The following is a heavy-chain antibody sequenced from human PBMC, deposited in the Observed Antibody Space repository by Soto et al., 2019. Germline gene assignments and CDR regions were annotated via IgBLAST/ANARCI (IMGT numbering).Heavy chain of an antibody. J-gene: IGHJ4*02. CDR1: GFTFSSYA. CDR2: ISGSGGST. CDR3: AKVGKVKIFGVVIIPRPRYYFDY. D-gene: IGHD3-3*01. Sequence: EVQLLESGGGLVQPGGSLRLSCAASGFTFSSYAMSWVRQAPGKGLEWVSAISGSGGSTYYADSVKGRFTISRDNSKNTLYLQMNSLRAEDTAVYYCAKVGKVKIFGVVIIPRPRYYFDYWGQGTLVTVSS. V-gene: IGHV3-23*01.